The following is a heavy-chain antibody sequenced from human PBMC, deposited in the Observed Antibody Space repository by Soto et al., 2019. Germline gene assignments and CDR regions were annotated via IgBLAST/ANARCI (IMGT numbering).Heavy chain of an antibody. J-gene: IGHJ6*03. CDR3: ARGQYADYYYMDV. CDR2: ISSSSSYI. D-gene: IGHD2-2*01. Sequence: EVQLVESGGGLVKPGGSLRLSCVVSGFTFSSYSMNWVRQAPGKGLEWVSSISSSSSYIHNADSGKGRFTISRDNAKNSVYLQMTSLRAWDTGVDYCARGQYADYYYMDVWGKGTTVTVSS. V-gene: IGHV3-21*01. CDR1: GFTFSSYS.